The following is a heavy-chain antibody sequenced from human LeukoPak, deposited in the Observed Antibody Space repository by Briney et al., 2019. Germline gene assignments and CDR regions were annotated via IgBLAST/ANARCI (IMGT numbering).Heavy chain of an antibody. Sequence: SETLSLTCTVYGGSFTGYYWSWIRQPPGKGLEWIGKINRSGSSHYTPSLQSRVTIFLEASRNQFSLQLSSVTAADTAVYYCARRPLAAAYDYWGQGTLVTVSS. J-gene: IGHJ4*02. D-gene: IGHD6-13*01. CDR2: INRSGSS. CDR1: GGSFTGYY. CDR3: ARRPLAAAYDY. V-gene: IGHV4-34*01.